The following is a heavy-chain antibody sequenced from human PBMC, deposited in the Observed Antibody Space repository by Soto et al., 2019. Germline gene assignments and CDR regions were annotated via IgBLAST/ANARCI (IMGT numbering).Heavy chain of an antibody. Sequence: QVQLQESGPGLVKPSQTLSLTCTVSGGSISSGGYYWSWIRQHPGKGLERVGYIDYSGSTNYHPSRKRRVTISVDTSKNQFSLQLSPVPGAATAVYYCARCSRVGELSRVVVAARGFYPWGQGTLVTDSS. J-gene: IGHJ5*02. CDR2: IDYSGST. V-gene: IGHV4-31*03. CDR1: GGSISSGGYY. CDR3: ARCSRVGELSRVVVAARGFYP. D-gene: IGHD2-15*01.